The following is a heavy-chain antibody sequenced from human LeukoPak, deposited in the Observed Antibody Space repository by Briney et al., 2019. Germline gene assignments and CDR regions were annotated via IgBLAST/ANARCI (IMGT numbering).Heavy chain of an antibody. CDR1: GFTFSSYE. V-gene: IGHV3-48*03. CDR3: AKDAAGPEY. CDR2: ISSSGSNI. Sequence: GGSLRLSCAASGFTFSSYEMNWVRQAPGKGLEWVSYISSSGSNIYYAESVKGRFTISRDNAKNSVYLQMNSLRAEDTAVYYCAKDAAGPEYWGQGTLVTVSS. J-gene: IGHJ4*02. D-gene: IGHD6-13*01.